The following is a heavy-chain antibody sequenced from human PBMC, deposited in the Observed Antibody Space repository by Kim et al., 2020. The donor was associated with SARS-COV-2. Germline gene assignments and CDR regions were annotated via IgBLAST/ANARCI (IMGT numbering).Heavy chain of an antibody. CDR3: ARRSDFVVMVYALPYFDY. CDR2: ISSSGSTI. J-gene: IGHJ4*02. Sequence: GGSLRLSCAASGFTFSDYYMSWIRQAPGKGLEWVSYISSSGSTIYYADSVKGRFTISRDNAKNSLYLQMNSLRAEDTAVYYCARRSDFVVMVYALPYFDYWGQGTLVPVSS. CDR1: GFTFSDYY. D-gene: IGHD2-8*01. V-gene: IGHV3-11*01.